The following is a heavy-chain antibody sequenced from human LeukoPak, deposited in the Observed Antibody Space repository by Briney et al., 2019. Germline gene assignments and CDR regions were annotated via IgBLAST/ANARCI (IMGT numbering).Heavy chain of an antibody. CDR2: ISGSGGSR. Sequence: GGSLRLSCAGLGFTFNDYTMTWVRQTPEKGLQWVSGISGSGGSRYYADSVKGRFTISRDNAKNTLYLQMNSLRAEDTAVYYCARDLWYYDSSGYPVDWGQGTLVTVSS. V-gene: IGHV3-23*01. CDR1: GFTFNDYT. D-gene: IGHD3-22*01. J-gene: IGHJ4*02. CDR3: ARDLWYYDSSGYPVD.